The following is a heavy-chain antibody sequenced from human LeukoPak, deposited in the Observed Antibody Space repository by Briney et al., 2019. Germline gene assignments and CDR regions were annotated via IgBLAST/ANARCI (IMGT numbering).Heavy chain of an antibody. Sequence: TGGSLRLSCAASGFTFSSYSMNWVRQAPGKGLEWVSYISSSSSTIYYADSVKGRFTISRDNAKNSLYLQMNSMRAEDTAVYYCASSPGADYGDYVTSFDYWGQGTLVTVSS. V-gene: IGHV3-48*01. CDR3: ASSPGADYGDYVTSFDY. J-gene: IGHJ4*02. CDR2: ISSSSSTI. D-gene: IGHD4-17*01. CDR1: GFTFSSYS.